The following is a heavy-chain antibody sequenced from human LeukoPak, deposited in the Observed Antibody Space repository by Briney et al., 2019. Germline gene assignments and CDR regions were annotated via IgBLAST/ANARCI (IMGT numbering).Heavy chain of an antibody. CDR1: GFTFTNYA. Sequence: GASLRLSCAASGFTFTNYALSWVRQAPGKGLEWVSGISGSGANTYYADSVKGRFTISRDNSKNTLSLQMNSLRAEDTAVYYCAKTGAYGAYGVDDAFDIWGQGTMVTVSS. D-gene: IGHD4-17*01. CDR2: ISGSGANT. CDR3: AKTGAYGAYGVDDAFDI. V-gene: IGHV3-23*01. J-gene: IGHJ3*02.